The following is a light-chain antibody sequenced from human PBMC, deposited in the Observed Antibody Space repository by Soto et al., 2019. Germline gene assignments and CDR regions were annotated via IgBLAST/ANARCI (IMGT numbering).Light chain of an antibody. J-gene: IGLJ2*01. CDR2: EVN. CDR3: AAWDDSLRVVL. CDR1: SSDVGGYNY. V-gene: IGLV2-8*01. Sequence: QSALTQPPSASGSPGQSVAISCTGTSSDVGGYNYVSWYQQHPGKAPKLMIYEVNKRPSGVPDRFSGSKSGTSGSLTISGLRFEDEADYYCAAWDDSLRVVLFGGGTKLTVL.